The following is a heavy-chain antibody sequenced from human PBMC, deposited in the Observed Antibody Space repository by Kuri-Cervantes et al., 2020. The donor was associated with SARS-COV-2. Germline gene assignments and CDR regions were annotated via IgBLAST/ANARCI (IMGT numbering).Heavy chain of an antibody. CDR3: ARDLRLGKSLDY. D-gene: IGHD7-27*01. CDR2: ISYDGSNK. Sequence: GGSLRLSCAAPGFTFSSYAMHWVRQAPGKGLEWVAVISYDGSNKYYADSVKGRFTISRDNSKNTLYLQMNSLRAEDTAVYYCARDLRLGKSLDYWGQGTLVTVSS. V-gene: IGHV3-30-3*01. J-gene: IGHJ4*02. CDR1: GFTFSSYA.